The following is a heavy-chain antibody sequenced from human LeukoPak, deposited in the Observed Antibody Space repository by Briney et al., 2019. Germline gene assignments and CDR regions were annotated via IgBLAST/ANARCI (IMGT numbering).Heavy chain of an antibody. J-gene: IGHJ4*02. V-gene: IGHV1-2*02. Sequence: ASVKVSCKAPGYTFTGYYMHWVRQAPGQGLEWMGWINPNSGGTNYAQKFQGRVTMTRDTSISTAYMELSRLRSDDTAVYYCARAAITGPTPGYWGQGTLVTVSS. CDR3: ARAAITGPTPGY. CDR1: GYTFTGYY. D-gene: IGHD1-20*01. CDR2: INPNSGGT.